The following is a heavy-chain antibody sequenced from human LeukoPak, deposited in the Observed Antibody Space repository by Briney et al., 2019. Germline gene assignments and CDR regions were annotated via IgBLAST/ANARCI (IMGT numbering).Heavy chain of an antibody. J-gene: IGHJ6*03. D-gene: IGHD6-19*01. CDR1: GFTFSSYS. CDR3: AKDGDSGWYVYYYYYMDV. V-gene: IGHV3-23*01. Sequence: PGGSLRLSCAASGFTFSSYSMNWVRQAPGKGLEWVSAISGSGGSTYYADSVKGRFTISRDNSKNTLYLQMNSLRAEDTAVYYCAKDGDSGWYVYYYYYMDVWGKGTTVTISS. CDR2: ISGSGGST.